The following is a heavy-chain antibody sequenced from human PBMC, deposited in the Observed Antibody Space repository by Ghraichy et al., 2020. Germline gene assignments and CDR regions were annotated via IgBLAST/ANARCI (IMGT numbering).Heavy chain of an antibody. V-gene: IGHV3-15*01. CDR2: IKSKTDGGTT. CDR3: TTDGWPHYDILTGYYSPSPNFDY. D-gene: IGHD3-9*01. Sequence: GGSLRLSCAASGFTFSNAWMSWVRQAPGKGLEWVGRIKSKTDGGTTDYAAPVKGRFTISRDDSKNTLYLQMNSLKTEDTAVYYCTTDGWPHYDILTGYYSPSPNFDYWGQGTLVTVSS. CDR1: GFTFSNAW. J-gene: IGHJ4*02.